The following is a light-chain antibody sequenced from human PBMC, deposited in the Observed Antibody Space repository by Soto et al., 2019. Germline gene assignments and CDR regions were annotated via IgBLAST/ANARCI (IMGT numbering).Light chain of an antibody. CDR1: SGQRSYA. J-gene: IGLJ1*01. V-gene: IGLV4-69*01. CDR3: QTWGTGIQV. CDR2: VNSDGSH. Sequence: QPVLTQSPSASASLGASVRLTCTLGSGQRSYAIAWHQQQPQKGPRFLMKVNSDGSHNKGDGIPDRFSGSSSGAERYLTISSLQSEDEADYYCQTWGTGIQVFGTGTKLTVL.